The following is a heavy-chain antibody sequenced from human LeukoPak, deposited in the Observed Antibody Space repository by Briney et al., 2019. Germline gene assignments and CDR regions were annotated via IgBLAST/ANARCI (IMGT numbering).Heavy chain of an antibody. CDR1: GGSISSYY. CDR2: IYYSGNT. D-gene: IGHD1-14*01. Sequence: NTSETLSLTCTVSGGSISSYYWSWIRQPPGKGLEWIGYIYYSGNTNYNSSLKSRVTISVDTSKNQFSLKVRSVTAADTAVYYCARGGWQEITYWGQGTLVNVSS. J-gene: IGHJ4*02. V-gene: IGHV4-59*01. CDR3: ARGGWQEITY.